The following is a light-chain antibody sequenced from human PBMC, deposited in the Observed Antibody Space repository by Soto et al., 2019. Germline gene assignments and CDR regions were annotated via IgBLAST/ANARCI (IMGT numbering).Light chain of an antibody. V-gene: IGKV3-20*01. J-gene: IGKJ1*01. CDR2: GAS. CDR1: QRISNSY. CDR3: QQYGSSPRT. Sequence: EMVLTQSPGTLSLSPGERATLSCSASQRISNSYLAWYQQKPGQAPRLLIYGASSRATGIPERFSGSGSVTDFTLTISRLEPEDFAVYFCQQYGSSPRTFGQGTKVDIK.